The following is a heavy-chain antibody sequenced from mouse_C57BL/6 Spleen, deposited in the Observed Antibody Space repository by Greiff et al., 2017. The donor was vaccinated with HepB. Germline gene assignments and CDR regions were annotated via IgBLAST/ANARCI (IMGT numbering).Heavy chain of an antibody. CDR1: GYTFTDYN. Sequence: EVQLQQSGPELVKPGASVKIPCKASGYTFTDYNMDWVKQSHGKSLEWIGDINPNNGGTIYNQKFKGKATLTVDKSSSTAYMELRSLTSEEPAVYYCARPYYSNSFAYWGQGTLVTVSA. CDR3: ARPYYSNSFAY. D-gene: IGHD2-5*01. V-gene: IGHV1-18*01. CDR2: INPNNGGT. J-gene: IGHJ3*01.